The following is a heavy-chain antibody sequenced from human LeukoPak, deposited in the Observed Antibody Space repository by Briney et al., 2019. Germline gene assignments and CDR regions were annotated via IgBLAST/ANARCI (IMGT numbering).Heavy chain of an antibody. CDR3: ARLVDYDNSGDPDIFDI. V-gene: IGHV4-59*02. J-gene: IGHJ3*02. CDR1: SGFVSSYY. Sequence: SETLSLTCIVSSGFVSSYYWSWIRQTPGKGLEWIAFINYSGRIKYNPSLQSRVSISLDTSKNHFSLQLRSVMAADTAVYYCARLVDYDNSGDPDIFDIWGQGTIVSIS. CDR2: INYSGRI. D-gene: IGHD3-22*01.